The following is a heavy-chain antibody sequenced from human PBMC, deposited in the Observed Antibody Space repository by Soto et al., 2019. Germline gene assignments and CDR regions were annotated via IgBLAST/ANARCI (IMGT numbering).Heavy chain of an antibody. CDR1: GFTFSSYA. J-gene: IGHJ5*02. CDR2: ISGSGGST. CDR3: AKVETSYYAVNWFDP. D-gene: IGHD2-2*01. V-gene: IGHV3-23*01. Sequence: QPGGSLRLSCAAPGFTFSSYAMSWVRQAPGRGLEWVSAISGSGGSTYYADSVKGRFTISRDNSKNTLYLQMNSLRAEDTAVYYCAKVETSYYAVNWFDPWGQGTLVTV.